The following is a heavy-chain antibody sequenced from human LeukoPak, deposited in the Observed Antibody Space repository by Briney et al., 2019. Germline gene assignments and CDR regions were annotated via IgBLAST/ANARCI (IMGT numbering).Heavy chain of an antibody. J-gene: IGHJ4*02. CDR3: ARGWGYCSGGSCYVFDS. CDR1: GDSVSSNSAA. D-gene: IGHD2-15*01. Sequence: SQTLSLTCAISGDSVSSNSAAWNWIRQSPSRGLEWLGRTYYRPKWYNDYAVSVKSRITVKSDTSKNRFSLQLNSVTPEDTAVYYCARGWGYCSGGSCYVFDSWGQGTLVTVSS. CDR2: TYYRPKWYN. V-gene: IGHV6-1*01.